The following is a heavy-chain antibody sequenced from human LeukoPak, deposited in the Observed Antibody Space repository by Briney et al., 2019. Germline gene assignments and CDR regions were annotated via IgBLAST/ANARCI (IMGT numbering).Heavy chain of an antibody. CDR1: GFTFSYYW. J-gene: IGHJ4*02. CDR2: ILYDGSNQ. V-gene: IGHV3-30-3*01. D-gene: IGHD2-2*01. Sequence: GGSLRLSCAASGFTFSYYWMNWVRQAPGKGLEWVADILYDGSNQYHADSVRGRFTISRDNSKNALYLQMNSLRIEDTAVYYCARSTRSWIDYWGQGTLVTVSS. CDR3: ARSTRSWIDY.